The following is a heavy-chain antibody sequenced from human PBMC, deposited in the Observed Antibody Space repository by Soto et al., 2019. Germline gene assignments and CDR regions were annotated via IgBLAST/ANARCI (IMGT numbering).Heavy chain of an antibody. CDR2: IYYSGST. D-gene: IGHD6-6*01. CDR3: ARYEAARFYYGMDV. Sequence: PSETLSLTCTVSGGSISSSSYYWGWIRQPPGKGLEWIGSIYYSGSTYYNPSPKSRVTISVDTSKNQFSLKLSAVTAADTAVYYSARYEAARFYYGMDVWGQGTTVTVSS. CDR1: GGSISSSSYY. J-gene: IGHJ6*02. V-gene: IGHV4-39*01.